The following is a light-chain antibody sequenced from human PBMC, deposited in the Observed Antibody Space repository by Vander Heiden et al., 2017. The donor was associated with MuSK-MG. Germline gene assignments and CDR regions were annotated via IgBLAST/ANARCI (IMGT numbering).Light chain of an antibody. CDR1: QSVSSY. J-gene: IGKJ5*01. CDR2: DAS. CDR3: QRCVNWPIT. V-gene: IGKV3-11*01. Sequence: EIVLTQSPATLSLSPGERATLSCRASQSVSSYLAWYQQKPGQAPRLLIYDASNRATGIPVRFSGSASGTDFTLTISSLDPEDFAVYYCQRCVNWPITFGQGTRLEIK.